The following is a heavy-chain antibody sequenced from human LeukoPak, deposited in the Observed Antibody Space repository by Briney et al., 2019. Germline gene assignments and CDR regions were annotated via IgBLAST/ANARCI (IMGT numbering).Heavy chain of an antibody. J-gene: IGHJ5*02. CDR1: GFTFSTYG. CDR2: ISSGSDSI. Sequence: GGSLRLSCAASGFTFSTYGINWVRQAPGKGLEWVSYISSGSDSIHYADSLKGRFTVSRDNAKNSLFLQMNSLRDEDTAVYYCARDGGPQVSWPLDLWGQGTLVTVSS. CDR3: ARDGGPQVSWPLDL. D-gene: IGHD3-16*01. V-gene: IGHV3-48*02.